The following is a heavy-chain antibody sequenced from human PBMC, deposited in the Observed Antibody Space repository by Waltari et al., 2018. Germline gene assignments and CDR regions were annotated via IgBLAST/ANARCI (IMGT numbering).Heavy chain of an antibody. D-gene: IGHD2-15*01. V-gene: IGHV4-4*02. J-gene: IGHJ4*02. CDR2: VHGSERT. CDR3: ARDRGRGLYLDS. CDR1: GDSMSSTFW. Sequence: QLQLQESGPGLARPSGTLSFTCAVYGDSMSSTFWWSWVRQPPGKGLEWIGQVHGSERTNYNPSFASRVTISLDTSTNQFFLNVTSATAADTAFYYCARDRGRGLYLDSWGQGTLVTVSP.